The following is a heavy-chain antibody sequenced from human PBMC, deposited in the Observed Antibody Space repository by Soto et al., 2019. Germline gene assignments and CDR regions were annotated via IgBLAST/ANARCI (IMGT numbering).Heavy chain of an antibody. D-gene: IGHD3-22*01. CDR3: ARDAYDYDDTSGYYRH. Sequence: GGSLRLSCAASGFTFSSYAMNWVRQAPGKGLEWVSYISSSSSTIYYADSVKGRFTISRDNAKNSLYLQMNSLRDEDTAVYYCARDAYDYDDTSGYYRHWGPGTLVTVSS. J-gene: IGHJ4*02. V-gene: IGHV3-48*02. CDR1: GFTFSSYA. CDR2: ISSSSSTI.